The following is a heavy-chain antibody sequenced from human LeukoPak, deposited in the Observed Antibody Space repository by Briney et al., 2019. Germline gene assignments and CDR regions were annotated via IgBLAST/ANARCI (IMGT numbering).Heavy chain of an antibody. CDR2: FDPEDGET. CDR3: ATRPHDYGDPGNYFDY. J-gene: IGHJ4*02. V-gene: IGHV1-24*01. CDR1: GYTLTELP. Sequence: ASVKVSCKVSGYTLTELPMHWVRQAPGKGLEWMGGFDPEDGETIYAQKFQGRVTMTEDTSTDTAYMELSSLRSEDTAVYYCATRPHDYGDPGNYFDYWGQGTLVTVSS. D-gene: IGHD4-17*01.